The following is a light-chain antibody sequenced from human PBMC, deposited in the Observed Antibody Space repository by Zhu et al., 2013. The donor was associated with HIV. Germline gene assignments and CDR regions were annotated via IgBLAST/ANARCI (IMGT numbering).Light chain of an antibody. V-gene: IGLV1-40*01. J-gene: IGLJ1*01. CDR1: SSTIGAGYD. CDR2: GNT. Sequence: QSVLTQPPSVSGAPGQRVTITCTGSSSTIGAGYDVHWYQQIPGSAPRLLIYGNTNRPSGVPDRFSGSKSATSASLAITGLQPGDEADYYCQSYDSRLGGPHVFGTGTRVIVL. CDR3: QSYDSRLGGPHV.